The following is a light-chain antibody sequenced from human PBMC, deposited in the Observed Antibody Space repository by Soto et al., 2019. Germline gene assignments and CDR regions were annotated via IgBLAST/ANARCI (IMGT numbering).Light chain of an antibody. CDR3: QQYYSFPQT. V-gene: IGKV1D-8*01. CDR1: HGISSY. CDR2: AAS. Sequence: IQMTQSPSSLSASVGDRVTITCQASHGISSYLAWYQQKPGKAPELLIYAASTLQSGVPSRFSGSGSGTDFTLTISCLQSEDFATYYCQQYYSFPQTFGQGTKVDI. J-gene: IGKJ1*01.